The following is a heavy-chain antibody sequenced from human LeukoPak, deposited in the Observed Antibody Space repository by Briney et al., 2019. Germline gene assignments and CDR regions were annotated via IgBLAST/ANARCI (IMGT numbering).Heavy chain of an antibody. CDR1: GFTFSSYG. J-gene: IGHJ4*02. D-gene: IGHD3-22*01. V-gene: IGHV3-30*02. CDR3: AKAYYDSSGYYNY. Sequence: GGSLRLSCAASGFTFSSYGMHWVRQAPGKGLEWVAFIRYDGSNKYYADSVKGRFTISRDNSKNTLYLQMNSLRAEDTAVYYCAKAYYDSSGYYNYWGQGTLVTVSS. CDR2: IRYDGSNK.